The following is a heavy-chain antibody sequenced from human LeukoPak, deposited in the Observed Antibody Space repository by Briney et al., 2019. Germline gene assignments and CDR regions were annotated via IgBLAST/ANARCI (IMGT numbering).Heavy chain of an antibody. CDR3: AKDGGRFGEDAFDI. CDR2: ISSSGGGT. V-gene: IGHV3-23*01. CDR1: GFTFSSYA. D-gene: IGHD3-3*01. Sequence: PGGSLRLSCAASGFTFSSYAMSWVRQAPGKGLEWVSTISSSGGGTYYADSVKGRFAISRDNSKNTLYLQMNSLRAEDTAVYYCAKDGGRFGEDAFDIWGQGTMVTVSS. J-gene: IGHJ3*02.